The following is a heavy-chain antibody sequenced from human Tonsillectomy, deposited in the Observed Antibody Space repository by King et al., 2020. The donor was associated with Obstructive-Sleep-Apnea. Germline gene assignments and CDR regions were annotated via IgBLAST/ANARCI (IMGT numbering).Heavy chain of an antibody. CDR3: VKDRAGGVPDAFDI. V-gene: IGHV3-9*01. CDR1: GFSFDDYA. Sequence: QLVQSGGGLVQPGRSLRLSCAASGFSFDDYAMHWVRQAPGRGLEWVSGINWNSGNIDYADSGKGRFTISRDNAKNSLYLQMNSLRAEDTALYYCVKDRAGGVPDAFDIWGQGTMVTVSS. CDR2: INWNSGNI. J-gene: IGHJ3*02. D-gene: IGHD3-16*01.